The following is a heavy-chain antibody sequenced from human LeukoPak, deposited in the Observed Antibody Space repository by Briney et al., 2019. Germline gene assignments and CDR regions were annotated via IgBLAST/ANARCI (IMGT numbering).Heavy chain of an antibody. CDR3: ARGPFWSGFEYFQH. Sequence: PSQTLSLTCTVSGGSISSGDYYWSWIRQPPGKGLEWIGYIYYSGSTYYNPSLKSRVTISVDTSKNQFSLKLSSVTAAGTAVYYCARGPFWSGFEYFQHWGQGTLVTVSS. V-gene: IGHV4-30-4*08. J-gene: IGHJ1*01. CDR2: IYYSGST. D-gene: IGHD3-3*01. CDR1: GGSISSGDYY.